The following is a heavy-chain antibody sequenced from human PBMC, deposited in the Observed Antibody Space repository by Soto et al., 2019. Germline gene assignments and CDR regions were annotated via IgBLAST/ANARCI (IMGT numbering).Heavy chain of an antibody. CDR2: LLRSGSTT. Sequence: GGSLRLSCAASGFTFTNFAMTWARQAPGKGLEWVSSLLRSGSTTYYADSVKGRFTISSDISANSLYLQMDSLRAEDTAVYYCAKDAVSGDGIWLLDSWGQGTVVTVSS. CDR3: AKDAVSGDGIWLLDS. D-gene: IGHD4-17*01. CDR1: GFTFTNFA. V-gene: IGHV3-23*01. J-gene: IGHJ4*02.